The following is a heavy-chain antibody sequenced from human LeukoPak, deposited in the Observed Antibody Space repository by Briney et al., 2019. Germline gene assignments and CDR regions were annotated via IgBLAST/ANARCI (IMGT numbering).Heavy chain of an antibody. CDR3: ASGHYDYVWGSISPTNYFDN. CDR1: GFTFSSYT. CDR2: ISSSSDYI. D-gene: IGHD3-16*01. Sequence: GGSLRLSCAASGFTFSSYTMGWVRQAPGKWLEWVSSISSSSDYIFYADSVKGRFTISRDNAQNSLYLQMNSLRVEDTAVYYCASGHYDYVWGSISPTNYFDNWGQGTLSPSPQ. J-gene: IGHJ4*02. V-gene: IGHV3-21*01.